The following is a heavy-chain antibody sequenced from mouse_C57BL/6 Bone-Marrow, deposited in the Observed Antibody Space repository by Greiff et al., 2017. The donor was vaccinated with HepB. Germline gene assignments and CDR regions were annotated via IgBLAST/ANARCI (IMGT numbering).Heavy chain of an antibody. D-gene: IGHD1-1*01. CDR3: AREWITTVVADY. CDR1: GYTFTSYW. CDR2: IDPSDSYT. V-gene: IGHV1-50*01. Sequence: QVQLQQPGAELVKPGASVKLSCKASGYTFTSYWMQWVKQRPGQGLEWIGEIDPSDSYTNYNQKFKGKATLTVDTSSSTAYMQLSSLTSEDSAVYYCAREWITTVVADYWGQGTTLTVSS. J-gene: IGHJ2*01.